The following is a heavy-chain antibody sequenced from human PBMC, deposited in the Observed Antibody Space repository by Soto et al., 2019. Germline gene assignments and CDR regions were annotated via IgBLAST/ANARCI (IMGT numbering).Heavy chain of an antibody. Sequence: DVQVVQSGGGLVQPGGSLKLSCAASGFAFNDSAMHWVRQASGKGLEWVARVRSKTNNYATAYPVSVRGRFTVSRDDSMGTTYLQMNRLRTEDTGMYYCTNNFVWGQGVLVTVSS. CDR2: VRSKTNNYAT. CDR1: GFAFNDSA. D-gene: IGHD2-15*01. J-gene: IGHJ4*02. CDR3: TNNFV. V-gene: IGHV3-73*01.